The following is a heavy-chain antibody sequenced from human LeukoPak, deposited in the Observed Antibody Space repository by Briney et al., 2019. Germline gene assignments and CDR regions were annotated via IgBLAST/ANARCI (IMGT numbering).Heavy chain of an antibody. CDR1: GYSFPNYW. Sequence: GESLKISCKGSGYSFPNYWIGWVRQMPGKGLERMGIIYPGDSDTIYSPSFQGQVTISADKSLSTAYLQWSRLKASDTAMYYCATHQSTFGTGVGYYFDYWGRGTLVTVSS. J-gene: IGHJ4*02. CDR3: ATHQSTFGTGVGYYFDY. V-gene: IGHV5-51*01. D-gene: IGHD3-16*01. CDR2: IYPGDSDT.